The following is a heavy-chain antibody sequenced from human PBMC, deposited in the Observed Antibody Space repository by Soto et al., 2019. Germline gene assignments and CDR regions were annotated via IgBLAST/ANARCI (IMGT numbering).Heavy chain of an antibody. CDR1: GFTFSDYG. CDR3: ARDSIAVATDFDY. CDR2: VYYDETNK. J-gene: IGHJ4*02. Sequence: TGGSLRLSCAASGFTFSDYGMHWVRQAPGKGLEWVAVVYYDETNKYYADSVKGRFTISRDNSKNTLYLQMNSLRAEDTAVYFCARDSIAVATDFDYWGQGTLVTVSS. V-gene: IGHV3-33*01. D-gene: IGHD6-19*01.